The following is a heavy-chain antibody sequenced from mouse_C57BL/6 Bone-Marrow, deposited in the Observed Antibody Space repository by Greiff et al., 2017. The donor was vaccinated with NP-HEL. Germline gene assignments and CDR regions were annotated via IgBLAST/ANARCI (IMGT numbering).Heavy chain of an antibody. Sequence: VQGVESGPELVKPGASVKISCKASGYAFSSSWMNWVKQRPGKGLEWIGRIYPGDGDTNYNGKFKGKATLTADKSSSTAYMQLSSLTSEDSAVYFCARRGAYWGQGTLVTVSA. V-gene: IGHV1-82*01. CDR2: IYPGDGDT. CDR3: ARRGAY. CDR1: GYAFSSSW. J-gene: IGHJ3*01.